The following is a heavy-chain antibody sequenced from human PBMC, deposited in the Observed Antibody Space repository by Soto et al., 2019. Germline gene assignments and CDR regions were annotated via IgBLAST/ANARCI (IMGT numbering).Heavy chain of an antibody. V-gene: IGHV2-5*02. D-gene: IGHD5-12*01. J-gene: IGHJ4*02. CDR1: GFSLSTSGVG. CDR2: IYWDDDK. CDR3: AHSPRGGYSGYDPPDLFDY. Sequence: QITLKESGPPLVKPTQTLTLTCTFSGFSLSTSGVGVGWIRQPPGKALEWLALIYWDDDKRYSPSLKSRLTITKDTSKNQVVLTMTNMDPVDTATYYCAHSPRGGYSGYDPPDLFDYWGQGTLVTVSS.